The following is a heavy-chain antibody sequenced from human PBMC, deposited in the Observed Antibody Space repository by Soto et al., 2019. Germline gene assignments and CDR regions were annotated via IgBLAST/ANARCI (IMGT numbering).Heavy chain of an antibody. CDR1: GFRFSDYY. D-gene: IGHD1-26*01. CDR2: TRNKASTYAS. V-gene: IGHV3-72*01. Sequence: EVQLVESGGGLVQPGGSLRLSCTASGFRFSDYYMDWVRQLPGKGLEWVGRTRNKASTYASEYAPSLKGRFTICRHDSEDSMFLQLNSLKIEDTAVYYCARDTGGSYDFWGQGALVTVSS. CDR3: ARDTGGSYDF. J-gene: IGHJ4*02.